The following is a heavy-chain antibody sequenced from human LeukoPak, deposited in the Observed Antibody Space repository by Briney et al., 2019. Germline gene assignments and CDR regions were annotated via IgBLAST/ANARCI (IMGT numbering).Heavy chain of an antibody. CDR3: AKATLGWFDP. CDR2: MNPNSGNT. Sequence: GASGKLSCKASEYTFTSYDINWGRQATGHGLRCMGWMNPNSGNTGYAKKFQGRVNITRNISISTAYMELSSLRSEDTAVYYCAKATLGWFDPWGQGTLVTVSS. J-gene: IGHJ5*02. CDR1: EYTFTSYD. V-gene: IGHV1-8*03.